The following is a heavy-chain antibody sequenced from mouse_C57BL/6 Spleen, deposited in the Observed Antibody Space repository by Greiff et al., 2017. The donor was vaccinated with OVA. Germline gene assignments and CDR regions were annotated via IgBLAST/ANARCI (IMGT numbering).Heavy chain of an antibody. CDR2: INPNNGGT. CDR1: GYTFTDYN. CDR3: AREIYYDYDGYWYFDV. D-gene: IGHD2-4*01. Sequence: VQLKQSGPELVKPGASVKMSCKASGYTFTDYNMHWVKQSHGKSLEWIGYINPNNGGTSYNQKFKGKATLTVNKSSSTAYMELRSLTSEDSAVYYCAREIYYDYDGYWYFDVWGTGTTVTVSS. V-gene: IGHV1-22*01. J-gene: IGHJ1*03.